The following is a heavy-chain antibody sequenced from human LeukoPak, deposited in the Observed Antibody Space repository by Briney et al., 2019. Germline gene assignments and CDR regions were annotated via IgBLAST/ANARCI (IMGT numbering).Heavy chain of an antibody. Sequence: GGSLRLSCAASGFTFSDYYMSWIRQAPGKGLEWVSYISSSGSTIYYADSVKGRFTISRDNSKNTLYLQMNSLRAEDTAVYYCANAFTVVGLEEWGQGTLVSVSS. CDR2: ISSSGSTI. D-gene: IGHD1-26*01. V-gene: IGHV3-11*04. J-gene: IGHJ4*02. CDR3: ANAFTVVGLEE. CDR1: GFTFSDYY.